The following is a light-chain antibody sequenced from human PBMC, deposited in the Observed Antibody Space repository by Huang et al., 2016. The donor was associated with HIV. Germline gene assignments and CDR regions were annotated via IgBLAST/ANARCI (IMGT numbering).Light chain of an antibody. CDR1: ASVSVN. CDR3: RQYNNWPYT. Sequence: EIVMTQSPDTLSVSPGARATLSCRASASVSVNLAWYQQRPGQAPRLLTHGASTRAAGVSARFSGGGSGAEFTLTISSLQSEDFALYYCRQYNNWPYTFGQGTKLEFK. CDR2: GAS. J-gene: IGKJ2*01. V-gene: IGKV3-15*01.